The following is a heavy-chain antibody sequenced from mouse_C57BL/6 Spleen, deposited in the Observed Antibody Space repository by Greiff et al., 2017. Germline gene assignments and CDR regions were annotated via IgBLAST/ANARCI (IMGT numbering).Heavy chain of an antibody. CDR2: ISYDGSN. CDR3: ARDDYDGDYAMDY. Sequence: EVQLQQSGPGLVKPSQTLSLTCSVTGYYITSGYYWNWIRQFPGNKLEWMGYISYDGSNNYNPSLKNRISITRDPSKNQFFLKLNSVTTEDTATYYCARDDYDGDYAMDYWGQGTSVTVSS. D-gene: IGHD2-4*01. J-gene: IGHJ4*01. V-gene: IGHV3-6*01. CDR1: GYYITSGYY.